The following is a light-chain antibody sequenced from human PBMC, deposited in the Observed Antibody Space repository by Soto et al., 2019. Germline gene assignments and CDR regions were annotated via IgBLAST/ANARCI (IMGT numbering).Light chain of an antibody. J-gene: IGLJ1*01. CDR2: GNS. CDR1: SSNIGAGYD. Sequence: QSVLTQPPSVSGAPGQRVTISCTGSSSNIGAGYDVHWYQQLPGTAPKLLIYGNSNRPSGVPDRFSGSKSATSASLVITGLRAEDEADSYCQSFDSSLSGPFYVFGTGTKVTVL. CDR3: QSFDSSLSGPFYV. V-gene: IGLV1-40*01.